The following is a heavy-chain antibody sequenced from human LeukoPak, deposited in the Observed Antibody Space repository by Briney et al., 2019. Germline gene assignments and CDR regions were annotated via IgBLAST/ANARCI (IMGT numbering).Heavy chain of an antibody. J-gene: IGHJ4*02. CDR1: GFTFDDYG. Sequence: GGSLRLSCAASGFTFDDYGMSWVRHAPGKGLEWVSGINWNGGSTGYADSVKGRFTISRDNSKNTVYLQMNSLSAEDAAVYYCVKDDGWVQYANWGQGTLVTVSS. V-gene: IGHV3-20*04. CDR2: INWNGGST. CDR3: VKDDGWVQYAN. D-gene: IGHD5-24*01.